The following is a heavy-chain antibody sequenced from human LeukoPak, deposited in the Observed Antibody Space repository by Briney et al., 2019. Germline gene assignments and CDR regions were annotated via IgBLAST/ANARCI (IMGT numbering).Heavy chain of an antibody. D-gene: IGHD3-10*01. CDR2: IYYSGST. CDR1: GGSISSGDYY. V-gene: IGHV4-30-4*08. CDR3: ARGWTMVRGVPSLDY. J-gene: IGHJ4*02. Sequence: PSETLSLTCTVSGGSISSGDYYWSWIRQPPGKGPEWIGYIYYSGSTYYNPSLKSRVTISVDTSKNQFSLKLSSVTAADTAVYYCARGWTMVRGVPSLDYWGQGTLVTVSS.